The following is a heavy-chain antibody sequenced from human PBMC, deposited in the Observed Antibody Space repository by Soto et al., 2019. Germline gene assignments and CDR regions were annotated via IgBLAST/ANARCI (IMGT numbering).Heavy chain of an antibody. CDR2: IIPLFGTS. Sequence: QVQLVQSGAEVRKPGSSVKVSCEASGCTFSTYTIYWVRQAPGQGLEWMGRIIPLFGTSKEAQNFRDRVTITAEESKTTASLALTAMSSEAKAVYYCAWRLDDRADDGFDVWGEGKAFTV. CDR3: AWRLDDRADDGFDV. J-gene: IGHJ3*01. V-gene: IGHV1-69*18. D-gene: IGHD6-25*01. CDR1: GCTFSTYT.